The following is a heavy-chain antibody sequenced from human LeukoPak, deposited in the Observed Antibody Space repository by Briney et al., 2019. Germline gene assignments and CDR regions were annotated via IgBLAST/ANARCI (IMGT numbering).Heavy chain of an antibody. CDR3: ARRTVTRYAWYFDL. Sequence: KPGESLTISCKGSGYIFTSYWIGWVRQMPGKGLEWVGIIYPGDSDTIYSPSFQGQVTISADKSISTAYLQWSSLKASDTAMYYCARRTVTRYAWYFDLWGRGTLVTVSS. V-gene: IGHV5-51*03. D-gene: IGHD4-17*01. CDR1: GYIFTSYW. J-gene: IGHJ2*01. CDR2: IYPGDSDT.